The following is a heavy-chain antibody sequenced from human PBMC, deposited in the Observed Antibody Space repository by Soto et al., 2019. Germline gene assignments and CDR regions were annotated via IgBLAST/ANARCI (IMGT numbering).Heavy chain of an antibody. CDR1: GYTFTSYG. CDR3: ARDPQTSYSSSWYRGAFDI. CDR2: ISAYNGNT. J-gene: IGHJ3*02. V-gene: IGHV1-18*01. D-gene: IGHD6-13*01. Sequence: ASVKVSCTASGYTFTSYGISWVRQAPGQGLEWMGWISAYNGNTNYAQKLQGRVTMTTDTSTSTAYMELRSLGSDDTAVYYCARDPQTSYSSSWYRGAFDIWGQGTMVTVSS.